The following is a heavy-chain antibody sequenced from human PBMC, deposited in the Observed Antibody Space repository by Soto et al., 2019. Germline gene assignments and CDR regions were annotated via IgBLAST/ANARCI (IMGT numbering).Heavy chain of an antibody. D-gene: IGHD4-17*01. CDR1: GGTFSNYA. J-gene: IGHJ4*02. CDR3: ARGPDYEGYFAY. V-gene: IGHV1-69*12. Sequence: QVRLEQSEAEVKKPGSSVKVSCKASGGTFSNYAISWVRQAPGQGLEWMGVIILPFGTPNYAQTFQGRVTITADESMTTADMDLSGLRSEDTAVYYCARGPDYEGYFAYWGRGTLVTVSS. CDR2: IILPFGTP.